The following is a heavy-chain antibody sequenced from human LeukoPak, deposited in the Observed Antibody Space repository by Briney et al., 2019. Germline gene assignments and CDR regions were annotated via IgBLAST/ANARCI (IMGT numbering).Heavy chain of an antibody. CDR3: VKGGFCSTSSCHLLPYDY. V-gene: IGHV3-30*02. D-gene: IGHD2-2*01. CDR1: GVTFSAYG. CDR2: IQNDGSNQ. Sequence: GGSLRLSCGASGVTFSAYGMHWVRQAPGKGLEWVSFIQNDGSNQYYADSVKGRFTISRDNARNTLHLQMNSLRVEDTAVYYCVKGGFCSTSSCHLLPYDYWGQGTQVTVSS. J-gene: IGHJ4*02.